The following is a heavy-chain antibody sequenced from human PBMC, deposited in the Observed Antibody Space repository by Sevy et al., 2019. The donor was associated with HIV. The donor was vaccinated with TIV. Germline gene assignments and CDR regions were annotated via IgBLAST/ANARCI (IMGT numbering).Heavy chain of an antibody. CDR1: GGSISSGSYS. Sequence: SETLSLTCAVSGGSISSGSYSWNWIRQPPGKGLEWIGYIFHSGNTYYNPSLKSRVTISVDRSKNQFSLKMTSVTAADTAVYYCARDGGTVTSPGVFDVWGQGTMVTVS. CDR3: ARDGGTVTSPGVFDV. J-gene: IGHJ3*01. CDR2: IFHSGNT. V-gene: IGHV4-30-2*01. D-gene: IGHD4-17*01.